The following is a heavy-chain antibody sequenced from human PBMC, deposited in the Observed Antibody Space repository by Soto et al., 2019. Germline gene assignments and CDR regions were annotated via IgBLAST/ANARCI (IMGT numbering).Heavy chain of an antibody. V-gene: IGHV3-21*01. D-gene: IGHD5-18*01. CDR3: ARDMGAAMVYFDY. CDR2: ISSSGGDI. Sequence: GGSPRLSWAASGFTYTNYGMTWVRQTPGKGLEWVSTISSSGGDIYYADSVKGRFTISRDNAKNSLYLQMNSLRAEDTAVYYCARDMGAAMVYFDYWGQGTLVTVSS. J-gene: IGHJ4*02. CDR1: GFTYTNYG.